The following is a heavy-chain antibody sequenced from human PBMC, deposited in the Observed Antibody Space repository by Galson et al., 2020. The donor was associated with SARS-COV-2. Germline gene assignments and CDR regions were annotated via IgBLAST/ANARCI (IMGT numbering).Heavy chain of an antibody. J-gene: IGHJ3*02. CDR1: GFTFSSYA. D-gene: IGHD1-7*01. CDR2: ISYDGSNK. Sequence: GESLKISCAASGFTFSSYAMHWVRQAPGKGREWVAVISYDGSNKYYADSVKGRFTISRDNSKNTLYLQMNSLRAEDTAVYYCARDLYNWNSPRAFDIWGQGTMVTVSS. V-gene: IGHV3-30*04. CDR3: ARDLYNWNSPRAFDI.